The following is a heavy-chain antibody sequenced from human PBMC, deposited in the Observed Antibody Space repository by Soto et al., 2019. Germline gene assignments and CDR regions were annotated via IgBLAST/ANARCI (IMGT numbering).Heavy chain of an antibody. V-gene: IGHV3-23*01. Sequence: GGSLRLSCAASGFTFSSYAMSWVRQAPGKGLEWVSAISGSGGSTYYADSVKGQFPISRDNSKNTLYLQMNSLRAEDTAVYYCAKGGYYDSSGYSNNFDYWGQGTLVTVSS. CDR2: ISGSGGST. CDR1: GFTFSSYA. J-gene: IGHJ4*02. D-gene: IGHD3-22*01. CDR3: AKGGYYDSSGYSNNFDY.